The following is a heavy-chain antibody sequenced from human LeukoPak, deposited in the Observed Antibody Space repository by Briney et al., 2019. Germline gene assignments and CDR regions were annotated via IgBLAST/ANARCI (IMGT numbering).Heavy chain of an antibody. Sequence: SETLSLTCAVYGGSFSGYYWSWLRQHPGKGMEWLGEIKHSGRTNYNPSLKSRVTISVDTSKNHFSLKLSSVTAADTAVYYCARWEEDIVVVTGAFDICGQGTMFTVSS. CDR1: GGSFSGYY. J-gene: IGHJ3*02. CDR2: IKHSGRT. V-gene: IGHV4-34*01. D-gene: IGHD2-21*02. CDR3: ARWEEDIVVVTGAFDI.